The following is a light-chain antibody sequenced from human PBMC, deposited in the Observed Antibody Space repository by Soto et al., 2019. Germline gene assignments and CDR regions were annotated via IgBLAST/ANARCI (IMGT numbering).Light chain of an antibody. V-gene: IGLV2-14*01. CDR3: SSYTSSGTYG. CDR1: SSDVGGYNY. CDR2: DVS. J-gene: IGLJ1*01. Sequence: QSGLAQPASVSGSPGQSITISCTGTSSDVGGYNYVSWYQQHPGKAPKLMIYDVSNRPSGVSNRFSGSKSGNTASLTISGLQAEDEADYYCSSYTSSGTYGFGTGTKVTVL.